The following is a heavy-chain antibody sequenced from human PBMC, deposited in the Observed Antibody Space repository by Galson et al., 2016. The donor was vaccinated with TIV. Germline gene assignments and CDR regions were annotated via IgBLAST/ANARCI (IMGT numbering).Heavy chain of an antibody. J-gene: IGHJ6*02. Sequence: SVKVSCKASGYIFTNYAISWLRQAPGQGLEWMGRIIPVSDMASYAQKFQGRVTITADKSTRTAYMELSSLRFEDTAVYFCASQYRSSTNLGVMDVWGQGTTVTVSS. CDR2: IIPVSDMA. CDR1: GYIFTNYA. V-gene: IGHV1-69*04. CDR3: ASQYRSSTNLGVMDV. D-gene: IGHD6-6*01.